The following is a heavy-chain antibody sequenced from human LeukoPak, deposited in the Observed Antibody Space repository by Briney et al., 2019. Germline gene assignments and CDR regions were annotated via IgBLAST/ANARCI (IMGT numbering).Heavy chain of an antibody. J-gene: IGHJ6*02. CDR1: GYTFSSYW. CDR3: ARSTTVTTPRGYYYGMDV. V-gene: IGHV5-51*01. Sequence: GESLKISCQSSGYTFSSYWIGWVRQMPGKGLEWMGIIYPGDSDTRYSPSFQGQVTISADKSISTAYLQWSSLKASDTAMYYCARSTTVTTPRGYYYGMDVWGQGTTVTVSS. CDR2: IYPGDSDT. D-gene: IGHD4-17*01.